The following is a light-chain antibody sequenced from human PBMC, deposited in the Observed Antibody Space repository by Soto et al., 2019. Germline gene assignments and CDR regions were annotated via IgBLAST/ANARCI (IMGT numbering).Light chain of an antibody. V-gene: IGKV1-39*01. Sequence: DIQMTQSPSSLSASVGGRVTITCRASQSISSYLNWYQQKPGKAPKLLIYAASSLQSGVPSRFSGSGSGTDFTLTISSLQPEDFATYYCQQSGDTPPWTFGQGTKVDIK. CDR2: AAS. CDR3: QQSGDTPPWT. J-gene: IGKJ1*01. CDR1: QSISSY.